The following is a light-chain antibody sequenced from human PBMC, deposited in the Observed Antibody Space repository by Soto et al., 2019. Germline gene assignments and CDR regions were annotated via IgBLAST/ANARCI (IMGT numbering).Light chain of an antibody. CDR2: TNT. V-gene: IGLV1-44*01. J-gene: IGLJ1*01. Sequence: QSALTQPPSASGTPGQRVTISCAGSSSNVGGNPVNWYQHDPTTAPKLLIYTNTQRPSGVPARYSGSKSGTSASPAISGLQSEDEADYYCASWDDGLNGPVFGTGTKVTVL. CDR3: ASWDDGLNGPV. CDR1: SSNVGGNP.